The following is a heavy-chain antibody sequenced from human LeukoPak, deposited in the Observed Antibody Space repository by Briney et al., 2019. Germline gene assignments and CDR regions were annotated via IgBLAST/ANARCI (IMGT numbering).Heavy chain of an antibody. D-gene: IGHD4-23*01. Sequence: PGGSLRLSCAASGFTVSSNYMSWVRQAPGKGLEWVSYISSSGSTIYYADSVKGRFTTSRDNAKNSLYLQMSSLRAEDTAVYYCARATRVTPNYWGQGTLVTVSS. CDR1: GFTVSSNY. V-gene: IGHV3-11*01. CDR2: ISSSGSTI. J-gene: IGHJ4*02. CDR3: ARATRVTPNY.